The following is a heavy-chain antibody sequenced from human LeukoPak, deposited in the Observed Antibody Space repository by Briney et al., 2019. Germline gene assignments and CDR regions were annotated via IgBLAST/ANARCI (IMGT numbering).Heavy chain of an antibody. CDR3: ATEVIIAVTGNDY. CDR1: GFTFSNVW. Sequence: GGSLRLSSAASGFTFSNVWMNWVRQAPGKGLEWVGRIRSKTHGETIDYAAPVRGRFTISRDDSKNTLYLQLNSLKTEDTAVYYCATEVIIAVTGNDYWGQGSLVTVSS. J-gene: IGHJ4*02. CDR2: IRSKTHGETI. D-gene: IGHD6-19*01. V-gene: IGHV3-15*07.